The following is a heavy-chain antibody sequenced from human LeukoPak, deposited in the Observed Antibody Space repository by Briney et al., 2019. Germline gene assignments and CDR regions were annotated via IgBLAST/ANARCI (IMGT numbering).Heavy chain of an antibody. Sequence: SETLSLTCTVSGDSISSYYWTWIRQPPAQGLEWIGYIYYSGSTNYNPSLKSRVTISVHTSKNQFSLKLSSVTAADTAVYYCARGGSAFDIWGQGTMVTVSS. CDR3: ARGGSAFDI. CDR2: IYYSGST. D-gene: IGHD3-16*01. V-gene: IGHV4-59*01. CDR1: GDSISSYY. J-gene: IGHJ3*02.